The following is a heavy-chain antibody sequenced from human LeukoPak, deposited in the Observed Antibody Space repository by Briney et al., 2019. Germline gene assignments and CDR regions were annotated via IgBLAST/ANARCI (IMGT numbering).Heavy chain of an antibody. V-gene: IGHV3-33*01. D-gene: IGHD6-6*01. CDR1: GFTFSSYG. J-gene: IGHJ4*02. CDR3: ARGEGSSSGDY. CDR2: IWYDGSNK. Sequence: PGRSLRLSCAASGFTFSSYGMHWVRQAPGKGLEWVAVIWYDGSNKYYADSVKGRFTISRDNSKNTLYLQMNSLRAEDTDVYYCARGEGSSSGDYWGQGTLVTVSS.